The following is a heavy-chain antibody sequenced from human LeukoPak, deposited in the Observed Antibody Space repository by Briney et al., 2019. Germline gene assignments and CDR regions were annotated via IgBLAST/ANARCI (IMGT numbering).Heavy chain of an antibody. V-gene: IGHV1-2*04. CDR1: GYTFTGYQ. D-gene: IGHD2-15*01. CDR2: INPNSGDT. J-gene: IGHJ5*02. Sequence: VASVKVSCKASGYTFTGYQMHWVRQAPGQGLEWMGRINPNSGDTTYALKFQGWVTMTRDTSISTAYMELSRLTSDDTAVYYCARGRYCSGGSCSSWFDPWGQGTLVTVSS. CDR3: ARGRYCSGGSCSSWFDP.